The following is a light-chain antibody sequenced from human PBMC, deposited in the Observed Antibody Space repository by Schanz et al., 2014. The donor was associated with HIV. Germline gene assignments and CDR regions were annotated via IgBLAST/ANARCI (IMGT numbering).Light chain of an antibody. CDR1: SSDVGGYNY. CDR2: DVS. V-gene: IGLV2-14*03. CDR3: ATWDVTLNGPV. Sequence: QSALTQPPSASGSPGQSVTISCTGTSSDVGGYNYVSWYRQHPGKAPKLMIYDVSNRPSGVSNRFSGSKSGTSASLTITGLQSDDEADYYCATWDVTLNGPVFGGGTKLTVL. J-gene: IGLJ2*01.